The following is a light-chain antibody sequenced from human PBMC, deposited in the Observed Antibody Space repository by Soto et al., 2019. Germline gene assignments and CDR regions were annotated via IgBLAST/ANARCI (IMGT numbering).Light chain of an antibody. V-gene: IGKV3-20*01. CDR2: GAS. J-gene: IGKJ5*01. CDR1: QSVSSSY. CDR3: QQYGSSPPIT. Sequence: EILFTQSPGTLSLSPGERATLSCRASQSVSSSYLAWYQQKPGQAPRLLIYGASSRATGIPDRFSGSASGTDFTLTFRRLEPEDFALYYCQQYGSSPPITFGQGTRLEIK.